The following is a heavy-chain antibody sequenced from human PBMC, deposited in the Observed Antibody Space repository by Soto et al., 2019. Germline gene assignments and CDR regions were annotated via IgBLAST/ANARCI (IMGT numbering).Heavy chain of an antibody. V-gene: IGHV4-31*03. CDR1: GDNISSGGYY. D-gene: IGHD2-2*01. Sequence: SETLSLTCTVSGDNISSGGYYWNWIRQSPGKGLEWIGYIFYSGYNYYNPSLKSRLSMSVDTSKNQFSLRLTSVTAADTAVYFCARLNPIVVVPTPMGWFAPWGQGTLVTFSS. CDR2: IFYSGYN. J-gene: IGHJ5*02. CDR3: ARLNPIVVVPTPMGWFAP.